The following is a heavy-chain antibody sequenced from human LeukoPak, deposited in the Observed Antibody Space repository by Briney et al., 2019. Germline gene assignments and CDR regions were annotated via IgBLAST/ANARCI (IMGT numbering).Heavy chain of an antibody. D-gene: IGHD3-9*01. Sequence: SETLSLTCAVYGGSFSGYYWSWIRQPPGKGLEWIGEINHSGSTNYNPSLKSRVTISVDTSKNQFSLKLSSVTAADTAVYYCARGSVLTGYPADVWGKGTTVTVSS. CDR2: INHSGST. J-gene: IGHJ6*04. CDR3: ARGSVLTGYPADV. V-gene: IGHV4-34*01. CDR1: GGSFSGYY.